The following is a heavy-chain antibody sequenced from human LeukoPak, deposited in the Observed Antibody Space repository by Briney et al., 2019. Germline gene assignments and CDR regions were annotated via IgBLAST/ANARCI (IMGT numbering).Heavy chain of an antibody. CDR3: ARGVAYCSSTSCPLGY. D-gene: IGHD2-2*01. J-gene: IGHJ4*02. CDR2: ISYDGSNK. V-gene: IGHV3-30*04. CDR1: GFTFSSYA. Sequence: GGSLRLSCAASGFTFSSYAMHWVRQAPGKGLEWVAVISYDGSNKYYADSVKGRFTISRDSSKNTLYLQMNSLRAEDTAVYYCARGVAYCSSTSCPLGYWGQGTLVTVSS.